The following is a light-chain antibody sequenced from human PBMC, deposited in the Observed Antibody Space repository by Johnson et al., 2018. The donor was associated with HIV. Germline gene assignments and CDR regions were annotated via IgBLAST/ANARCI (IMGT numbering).Light chain of an antibody. CDR2: ENN. J-gene: IGLJ1*01. V-gene: IGLV1-51*02. Sequence: QSVLTQPPSVSAAPGQKVTISCSGSSSNIGNNYVSWYQQLPGTAPKLLIYENNKRPSGIPDRFSGSKSGTSATLGITGPQTGDEADYYCGTWDSSLSAGRGVFGTGTKVTVL. CDR3: GTWDSSLSAGRGV. CDR1: SSNIGNNY.